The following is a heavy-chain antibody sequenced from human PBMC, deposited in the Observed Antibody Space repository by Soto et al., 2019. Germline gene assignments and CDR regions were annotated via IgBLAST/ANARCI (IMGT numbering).Heavy chain of an antibody. J-gene: IGHJ6*02. V-gene: IGHV3-30-3*01. CDR2: ISYDGSNK. CDR1: GFTFSSYA. D-gene: IGHD3-3*01. CDR3: ARGRYDFWSGYYPYYYYGMDV. Sequence: GGSLRLSCAASGFTFSSYAMHWVRQAPGKGLEWVAVISYDGSNKYYADSVKGRFTIHRDNSKNTLYLQMNSLRAEDTAVYYCARGRYDFWSGYYPYYYYGMDVWGQGTTVTVSS.